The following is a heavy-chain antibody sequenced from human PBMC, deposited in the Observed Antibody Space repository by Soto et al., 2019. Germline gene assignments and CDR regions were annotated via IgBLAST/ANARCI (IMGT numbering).Heavy chain of an antibody. V-gene: IGHV1-8*01. CDR3: TRGHRSSTWHSFDP. J-gene: IGHJ5*02. Sequence: GASVKVSFKASGYTFTSYDINWVRQATGQGLEWMGWMNPNSGNTGYAQKFQGRVTMTRSTSINTAYMELSSLRYEDTAVYYCTRGHRSSTWHSFDPWGQGTPVTVSS. CDR1: GYTFTSYD. D-gene: IGHD6-13*01. CDR2: MNPNSGNT.